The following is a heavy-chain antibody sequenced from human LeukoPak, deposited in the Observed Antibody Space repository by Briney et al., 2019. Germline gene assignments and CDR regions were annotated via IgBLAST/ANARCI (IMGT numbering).Heavy chain of an antibody. CDR2: ISRSGSTK. Sequence: GGSLRLSCAASGFTFSDYNMRWIRQAPGKGLEWVSSISRSGSTKYYADSVKGRFTISRDNSKNTLYLQMNSLRAEDTAVYYCARGVRIAVAGYIDYWGQGTLVTVSS. J-gene: IGHJ4*02. CDR3: ARGVRIAVAGYIDY. CDR1: GFTFSDYN. D-gene: IGHD6-19*01. V-gene: IGHV3-11*04.